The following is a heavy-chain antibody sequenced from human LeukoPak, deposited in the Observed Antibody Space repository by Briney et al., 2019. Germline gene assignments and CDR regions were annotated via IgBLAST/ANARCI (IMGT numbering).Heavy chain of an antibody. CDR3: ARGRMMSGMDV. CDR1: GDSVSRSSAY. V-gene: IGHV6-1*01. CDR2: TYYRSKWLN. J-gene: IGHJ6*02. D-gene: IGHD3-16*01. Sequence: SQTLSLTCAISGDSVSRSSAYWNWFRQSPSRGLEWLGRTYYRSKWLNDYAASVKSRISVNPDTSKNHYSLQLNSVTPEDTAIYYCARGRMMSGMDVWGQGTTVTVSS.